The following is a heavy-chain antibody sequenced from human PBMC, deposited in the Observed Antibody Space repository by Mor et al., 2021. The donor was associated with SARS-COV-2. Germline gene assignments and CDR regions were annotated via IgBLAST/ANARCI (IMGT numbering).Heavy chain of an antibody. D-gene: IGHD3-16*02. Sequence: TGYDHSLKTRVTISVDTSKNQFSLKVNSVTAADTAVYYCARDGGVIYSYGFGYWGQGTLVTVSS. CDR3: ARDGGVIYSYGFGY. J-gene: IGHJ4*02. V-gene: IGHV4-59*01. CDR2: T.